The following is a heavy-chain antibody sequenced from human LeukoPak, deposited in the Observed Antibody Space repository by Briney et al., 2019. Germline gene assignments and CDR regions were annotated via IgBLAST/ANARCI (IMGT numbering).Heavy chain of an antibody. CDR1: GYTFTSYY. CDR2: INPSGGST. CDR3: ARDSLYGVVDY. V-gene: IGHV1-46*04. D-gene: IGHD4-17*01. J-gene: IGHJ4*02. Sequence: ASVKVSCKTSGYTFTSYYIHWVRQAPGQGLEWMGIINPSGGSTSCAQKLQGRVTMTRDTSTSTVYMYLSSLRSEDMAVYYCARDSLYGVVDYWGQGTLVTVSS.